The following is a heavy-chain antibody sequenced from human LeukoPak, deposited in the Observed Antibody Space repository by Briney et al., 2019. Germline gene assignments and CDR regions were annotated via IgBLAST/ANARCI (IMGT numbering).Heavy chain of an antibody. CDR2: INAGNGNT. D-gene: IGHD6-19*01. CDR1: GYTFTSYA. V-gene: IGHV1-3*01. J-gene: IGHJ4*02. CDR3: ARGYGGYSSGWDDGIDY. Sequence: ASVKVSCKASGYTFTSYAMHWVRQAPGQRLEWMGWINAGNGNTKYSQKFQGRVTITRDTSASTAYMELSSLRSEDTAVYYCARGYGGYSSGWDDGIDYWGQGTTVTVSS.